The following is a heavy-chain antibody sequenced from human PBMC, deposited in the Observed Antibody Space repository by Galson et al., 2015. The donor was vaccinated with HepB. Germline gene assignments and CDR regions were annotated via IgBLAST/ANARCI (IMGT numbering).Heavy chain of an antibody. CDR1: GFTFTSDA. Sequence: SLRLSCAASGFTFTSDAVSWVRQAPGKGLEWVSSISGVGRRTYYAGSVKGRFTISGDNSKNTLFLQMNSLRAEDTAVYFCTRDALVRGLIITYFFDYWGLGPLVTVSS. D-gene: IGHD3-10*01. J-gene: IGHJ4*02. V-gene: IGHV3-23*01. CDR2: ISGVGRRT. CDR3: TRDALVRGLIITYFFDY.